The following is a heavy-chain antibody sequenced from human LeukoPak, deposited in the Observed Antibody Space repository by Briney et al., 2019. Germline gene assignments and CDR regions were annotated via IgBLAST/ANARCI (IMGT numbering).Heavy chain of an antibody. CDR3: AKARGTGFDYYYYGMDV. CDR1: GFTFSRYA. Sequence: GGSLRLSCAASGFTFSRYAMSWVRQAPGKGLEWVSAISGSGGSTYYADSVKGRFTISRDNSKNTLYLQMNSLRAEDTAVYYCAKARGTGFDYYYYGMDVWGQGTTVTVSS. J-gene: IGHJ6*02. V-gene: IGHV3-23*01. CDR2: ISGSGGST. D-gene: IGHD3-10*01.